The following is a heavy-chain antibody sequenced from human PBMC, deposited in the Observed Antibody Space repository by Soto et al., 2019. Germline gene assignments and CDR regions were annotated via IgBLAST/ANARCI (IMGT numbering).Heavy chain of an antibody. CDR1: GFTFDDYA. V-gene: IGHV3-9*01. CDR3: AKARQVSYFDL. Sequence: DVQLVESGGGLVQPGRSLRLSCAASGFTFDDYAMHWVRQAPGKGLEWVSGISWNSGSIGYADSVKGRFTISRDNAKNSLYLQMNSLRAEDTALYYCAKARQVSYFDLWGRGTLVTVSS. CDR2: ISWNSGSI. J-gene: IGHJ2*01.